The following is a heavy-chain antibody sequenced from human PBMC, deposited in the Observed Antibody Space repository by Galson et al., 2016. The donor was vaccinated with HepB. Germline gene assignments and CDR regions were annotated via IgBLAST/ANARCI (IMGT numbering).Heavy chain of an antibody. CDR1: GFTVSSNY. Sequence: SLRLSCAASGFTVSSNYMTWVRQAPGKGLEWVSVIYSGGSTYYADSVKGRFTISRDNSKNTLYLQMNSLRAEDTAVYYCARVLDGYNPAPVDYWGQGTLVTVSS. D-gene: IGHD5-24*01. CDR2: IYSGGST. CDR3: ARVLDGYNPAPVDY. V-gene: IGHV3-66*01. J-gene: IGHJ4*02.